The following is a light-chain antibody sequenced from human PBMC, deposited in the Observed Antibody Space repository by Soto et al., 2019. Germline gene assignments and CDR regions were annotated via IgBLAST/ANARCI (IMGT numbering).Light chain of an antibody. V-gene: IGKV1-5*03. CDR2: KAF. Sequence: DIQMTQSPSTLSASVGDRVTITCRASQSITCWLAWYQQKPGKAPKLLIYKAFILESGVPSRFSGSRSGTDFNLTISRLQPDDFATYYCQHYNTYWTFGQGTKVEIK. CDR1: QSITCW. J-gene: IGKJ1*01. CDR3: QHYNTYWT.